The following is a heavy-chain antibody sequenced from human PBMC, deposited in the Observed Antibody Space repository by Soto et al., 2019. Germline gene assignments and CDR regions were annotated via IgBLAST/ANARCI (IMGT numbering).Heavy chain of an antibody. CDR2: IVPIYGTR. V-gene: IGHV1-69*13. CDR1: GGTFSRYA. CDR3: ARDLDYYGSGSHYYYGMGV. J-gene: IGHJ6*02. D-gene: IGHD3-10*01. Sequence: GASVKVSCKASGGTFSRYAFSWVRQAPGQGLGWMGGIVPIYGTRGFAQKFQGRLTITADEPTRTAYMELSSLRSEDTAVYYCARDLDYYGSGSHYYYGMGVWGQGTTVTVSS.